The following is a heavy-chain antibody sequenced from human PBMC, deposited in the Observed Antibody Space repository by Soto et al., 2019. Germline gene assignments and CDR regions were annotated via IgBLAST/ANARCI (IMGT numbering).Heavy chain of an antibody. V-gene: IGHV4-4*02. CDR3: ARDAYSSGWYPLDY. CDR2: IYHSGST. Sequence: PSETLSLTCAVSGGSISSSNWWSWVRQPPGKGLEWIGEIYHSGSTNYNPSLKSRVTISVDKSKNQFSLKLSSVTAADTAVYYCARDAYSSGWYPLDYWGQGTLVTVSS. J-gene: IGHJ4*02. D-gene: IGHD6-19*01. CDR1: GGSISSSNW.